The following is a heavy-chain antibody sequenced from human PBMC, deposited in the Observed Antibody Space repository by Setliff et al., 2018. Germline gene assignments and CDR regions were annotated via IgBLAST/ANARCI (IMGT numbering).Heavy chain of an antibody. D-gene: IGHD3-9*01. CDR3: AKERYFDWFFEE. V-gene: IGHV4-61*02. J-gene: IGHJ4*02. CDR1: GGSITSGSFY. CDR2: IHASGSP. Sequence: SETLSLTCTVSGGSITSGSFYWSWIRQSDGKRPEWIGRIHASGSPDYNPSLRGRVTMSLDPSANQFSLKLSSVTAADTARYYCAKERYFDWFFEEWGQGTQVTVSS.